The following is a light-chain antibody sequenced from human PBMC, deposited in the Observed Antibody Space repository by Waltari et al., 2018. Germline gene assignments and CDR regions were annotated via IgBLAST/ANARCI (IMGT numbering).Light chain of an antibody. CDR2: GAS. Sequence: EIVLTQSPATLSLSPGERATLSCRASQSVSTYLAWYQQKPGQVPRLLIYGASNRATGSPARCSGSGSGTDFTLTISSLEPEDFAVYYCQQRISWLGWTFGQGTKVEIK. J-gene: IGKJ1*01. CDR1: QSVSTY. CDR3: QQRISWLGWT. V-gene: IGKV3-11*01.